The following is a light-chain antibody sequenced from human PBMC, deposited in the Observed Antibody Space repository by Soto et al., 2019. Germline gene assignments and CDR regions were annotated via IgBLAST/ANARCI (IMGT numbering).Light chain of an antibody. V-gene: IGLV2-14*01. CDR3: SSYPSSSTLEGV. CDR2: EVS. J-gene: IGLJ1*01. CDR1: SSDVGGYNY. Sequence: QSVLTQPASVSGSPGQSITISCTGTSSDVGGYNYVSWYQQHPGKAPNLMIYEVSNRPSGVSNRFSGSKSGNTASLTISGLQAEDEADYYCSSYPSSSTLEGVFGTGTKVTVL.